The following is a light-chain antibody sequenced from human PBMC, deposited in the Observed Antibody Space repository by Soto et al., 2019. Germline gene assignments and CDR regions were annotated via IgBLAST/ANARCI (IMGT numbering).Light chain of an antibody. CDR2: GAS. Sequence: ELVLTQSPGTLSLSPGERATLSCRASQSVTGSYLAWYQQKPGQAPRLLIYGASTRASGIPERFSGSGSGTDFTLTINRLEPEDFAVYYCQQYGSSPPVTFGPGTKVDIK. CDR1: QSVTGSY. V-gene: IGKV3-20*01. CDR3: QQYGSSPPVT. J-gene: IGKJ3*01.